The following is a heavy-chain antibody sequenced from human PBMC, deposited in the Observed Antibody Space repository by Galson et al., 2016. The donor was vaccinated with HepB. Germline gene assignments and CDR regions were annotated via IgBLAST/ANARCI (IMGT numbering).Heavy chain of an antibody. Sequence: SLRLSCAASGFTFSTSAVHWVRQAPGKGLEWVAVISSDGSNQFYADSVTGRFTISRDNSKDTLYLQMNSLRAEDTAVYYCVKYVGLDGFDYWGQGTLVIVSS. CDR1: GFTFSTSA. D-gene: IGHD3/OR15-3a*01. CDR2: ISSDGSNQ. J-gene: IGHJ4*02. V-gene: IGHV3-30-3*02. CDR3: VKYVGLDGFDY.